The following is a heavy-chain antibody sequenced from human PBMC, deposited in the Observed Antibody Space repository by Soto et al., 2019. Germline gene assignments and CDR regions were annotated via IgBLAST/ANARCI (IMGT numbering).Heavy chain of an antibody. CDR1: GFTFSSYG. Sequence: GGSLRLSCAASGFTFSSYGMHWVRQAPGKGLEWVAVISYDGSNKYYADSVKGRFTISRDNSKNTLYLQMNSLRAEDTAVYYCAKDLVSQWLVNYWGQGTLVTVSS. V-gene: IGHV3-30*18. CDR2: ISYDGSNK. CDR3: AKDLVSQWLVNY. D-gene: IGHD6-19*01. J-gene: IGHJ4*02.